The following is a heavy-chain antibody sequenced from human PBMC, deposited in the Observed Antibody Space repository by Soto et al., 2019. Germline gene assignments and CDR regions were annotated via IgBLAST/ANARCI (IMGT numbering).Heavy chain of an antibody. D-gene: IGHD1-26*01. CDR3: ARAPYSGSYPPHFDY. CDR1: GFTFSDYY. J-gene: IGHJ4*02. Sequence: PGGSLRLSCAASGFTFSDYYMSWIRQAPGKGLEWVSYISSSGSTIYYADSVKGRFTISRDNAKNSLYLQMNSLRAEDTAVYYCARAPYSGSYPPHFDYWGQGTLVTVSS. V-gene: IGHV3-11*01. CDR2: ISSSGSTI.